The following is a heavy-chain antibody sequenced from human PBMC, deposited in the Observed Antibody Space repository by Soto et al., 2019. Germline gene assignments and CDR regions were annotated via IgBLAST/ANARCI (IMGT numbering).Heavy chain of an antibody. CDR2: INPNTGVT. CDR3: ARDRDASMASYYYCGMDV. Sequence: QVQLVQSGAEVKKPGDSVTVSCKASGYTVTAYYLHWVRQAPGQGLEWMGWINPNTGVTNYAQKCHGWVTMPRDTSIRTVYMGLRRLRSDDTAVYYCARDRDASMASYYYCGMDVWGQGATVTVSS. V-gene: IGHV1-2*04. CDR1: GYTVTAYY. J-gene: IGHJ6*02. D-gene: IGHD5-18*01.